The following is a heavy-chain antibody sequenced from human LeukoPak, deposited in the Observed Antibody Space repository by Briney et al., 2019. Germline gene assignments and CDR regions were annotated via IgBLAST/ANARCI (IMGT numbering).Heavy chain of an antibody. V-gene: IGHV3-53*01. J-gene: IGHJ5*02. CDR3: ARDFDIGVAVAANGFDP. Sequence: PGPSLRLSRAPSGFTVSSNYMSWVRQHARKWLEWDPLICSGSSTYYADSVKGRFTISRDNSKNTLYLQMNSLRAEDTAVYYCARDFDIGVAVAANGFDPWGQGTLVTVSS. D-gene: IGHD6-19*01. CDR2: ICSGSST. CDR1: GFTVSSNY.